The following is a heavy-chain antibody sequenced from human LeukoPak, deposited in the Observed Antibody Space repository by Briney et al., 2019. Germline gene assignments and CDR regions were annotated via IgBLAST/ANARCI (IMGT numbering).Heavy chain of an antibody. CDR1: GFTFSSYT. D-gene: IGHD3-16*01. Sequence: GGSLRLSCAASGFTFSSYTMNWVRQPPGKGLEWVSNIGTSSTTIYYADSVKGRFTISRDNSKNTLYLQMNSLRAEDTAVYYCAKDRGNYSPVRFDPWGQGTLVTVSS. CDR3: AKDRGNYSPVRFDP. J-gene: IGHJ5*02. V-gene: IGHV3-48*01. CDR2: IGTSSTTI.